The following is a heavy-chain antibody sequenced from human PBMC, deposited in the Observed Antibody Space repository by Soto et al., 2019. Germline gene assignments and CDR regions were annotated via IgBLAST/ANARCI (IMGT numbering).Heavy chain of an antibody. Sequence: QVQLQESGPGLLKPSQTLSLTCSVSGGSISSSDYYWCWIRQHPGKGLEWIGYIFYSGSTYYNPSLKSRLTISVDTSKNQFSLKLSSVTAADTAVYYCARWSSGYFDYWGQGTLVTVSS. CDR1: GGSISSSDYY. J-gene: IGHJ4*02. V-gene: IGHV4-31*03. CDR3: ARWSSGYFDY. CDR2: IFYSGST. D-gene: IGHD3-22*01.